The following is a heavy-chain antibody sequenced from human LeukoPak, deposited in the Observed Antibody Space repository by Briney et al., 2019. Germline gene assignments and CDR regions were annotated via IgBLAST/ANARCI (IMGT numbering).Heavy chain of an antibody. Sequence: SETLSLTCTVSGGSISSSSYYWGWIRQPPGKELEWIGSIYYSGSTYYNPSLKSRVTISVDTSKNQFSLKLSSVTAADTAVYYCASLPRYYYDSSGYHLDYWGQGTLVTVSS. D-gene: IGHD3-22*01. J-gene: IGHJ4*02. CDR3: ASLPRYYYDSSGYHLDY. V-gene: IGHV4-39*01. CDR2: IYYSGST. CDR1: GGSISSSSYY.